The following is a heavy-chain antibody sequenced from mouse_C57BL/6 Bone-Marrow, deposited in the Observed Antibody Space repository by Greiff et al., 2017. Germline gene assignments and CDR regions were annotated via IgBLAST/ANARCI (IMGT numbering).Heavy chain of an antibody. J-gene: IGHJ3*01. Sequence: QVQLQQSGAELAKPGASVKLSCKASGYTFTSYWMHWVKQRPGQGLEWIGKINPRNGGTNYNEKFKGKATLTADKSSTTAYMQLSSLTSEDSAVXYCARAYVYYFAYWGQGTPVTVSA. CDR1: GYTFTSYW. V-gene: IGHV1-53*01. CDR2: INPRNGGT. CDR3: ARAYVYYFAY. D-gene: IGHD2-3*01.